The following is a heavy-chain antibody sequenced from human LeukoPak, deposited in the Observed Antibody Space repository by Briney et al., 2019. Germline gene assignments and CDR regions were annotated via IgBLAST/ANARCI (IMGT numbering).Heavy chain of an antibody. D-gene: IGHD2-2*01. Sequence: SETLSLTCTVSGGSISSYYWSWIRQPPGKGLEWIGYIYYSGSTNYNPSLKSRVTISVDTSKNQFSLKLGSVTAADTAVYYCARYCSSTSCYPSYYYGMDVWGQGTTVTVSS. CDR3: ARYCSSTSCYPSYYYGMDV. CDR1: GGSISSYY. CDR2: IYYSGST. V-gene: IGHV4-59*08. J-gene: IGHJ6*02.